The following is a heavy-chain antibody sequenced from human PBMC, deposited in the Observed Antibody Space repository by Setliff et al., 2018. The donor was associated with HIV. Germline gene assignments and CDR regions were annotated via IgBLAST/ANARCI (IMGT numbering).Heavy chain of an antibody. J-gene: IGHJ3*01. CDR3: ARGQFRLRPDSLDL. CDR2: ISIGSGGAI. CDR1: GFTFRNAW. Sequence: GSLRLSCAASGFTFRNAWMSWVRQAPGRGLEWVSSISIGSGGAIDYADSVQGRFTISRDNSKNSLYLQMNSLRVEDTAVYYCARGQFRLRPDSLDLWGQGTLVTVSS. V-gene: IGHV3-21*01. D-gene: IGHD2-21*01.